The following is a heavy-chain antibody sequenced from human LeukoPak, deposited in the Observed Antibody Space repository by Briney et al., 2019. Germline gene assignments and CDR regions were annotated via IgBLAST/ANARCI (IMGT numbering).Heavy chain of an antibody. CDR1: GYTFTSYD. CDR3: ARGVVGSGWYVNYYYYMDV. J-gene: IGHJ6*03. CDR2: MKPNSGNT. D-gene: IGHD6-19*01. Sequence: ASVKGSCKASGYTFTSYDINWVRQAAGHGLEWMGWMKPNSGNTGYAQKLQGRVTITRNTSISTAYMELSSLRSEDTAVYYCARGVVGSGWYVNYYYYMDVWGKGTTVTVSS. V-gene: IGHV1-8*03.